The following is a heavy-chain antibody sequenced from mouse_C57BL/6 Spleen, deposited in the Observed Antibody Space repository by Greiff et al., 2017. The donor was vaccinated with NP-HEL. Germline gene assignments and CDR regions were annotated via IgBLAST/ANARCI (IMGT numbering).Heavy chain of an antibody. V-gene: IGHV1-62-2*01. CDR3: ARHEVLYDYDEEYYFDY. J-gene: IGHJ2*01. D-gene: IGHD2-4*01. CDR1: SYTFTEYT. CDR2: FYPGSGSI. Sequence: QVQLQQSGAELVKPGASVKLSCKASSYTFTEYTIHWVKQRSGQGLEWIGWFYPGSGSIKYNEKFKDKATLTADKSSSTVYMELSRLTSEDSAVYFCARHEVLYDYDEEYYFDYWGQGTTLTVSS.